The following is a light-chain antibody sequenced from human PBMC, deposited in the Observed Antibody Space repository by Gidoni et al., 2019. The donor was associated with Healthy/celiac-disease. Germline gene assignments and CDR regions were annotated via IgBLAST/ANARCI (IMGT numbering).Light chain of an antibody. CDR1: QSISSW. CDR3: QQYNSYSWT. V-gene: IGKV1-5*03. J-gene: IGKJ1*01. CDR2: KAS. Sequence: DIQMTQSPSTLSASVGDRVTITCRARQSISSWLAWYQQKPGKAPKLLIYKASSVESGVPSRFSGSGSGTEFTLTISSLQPDDFATYYCQQYNSYSWTFXQXTKVEIK.